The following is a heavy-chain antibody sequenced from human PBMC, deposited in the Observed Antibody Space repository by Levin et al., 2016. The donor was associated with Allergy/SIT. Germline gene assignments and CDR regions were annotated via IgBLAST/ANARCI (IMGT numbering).Heavy chain of an antibody. J-gene: IGHJ4*02. CDR2: IYYSGST. V-gene: IGHV4-31*02. D-gene: IGHD5-24*01. Sequence: WIRQPPGKGLEWIGYIYYSGSTYYNPSLKSRVTISVDTSKNQFSLKLSSVTAADTAVYYCARDPLRDGYRDWGQGTLVTVSS. CDR3: ARDPLRDGYRD.